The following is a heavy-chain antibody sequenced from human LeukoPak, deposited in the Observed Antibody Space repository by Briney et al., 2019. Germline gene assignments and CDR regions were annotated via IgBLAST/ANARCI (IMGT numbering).Heavy chain of an antibody. CDR2: ISYDGSNK. CDR3: ARVRMEYERGAFDI. Sequence: PGRSLRLSCAASGFTFSSYAMHWVRQAPGKGLEWVAVISYDGSNKYYADSVKGRFTISRDNSKNTLYLQMNSLRAEDTAVYYCARVRMEYERGAFDIWGQGTMVTVSS. CDR1: GFTFSSYA. V-gene: IGHV3-30*04. D-gene: IGHD2-8*01. J-gene: IGHJ3*02.